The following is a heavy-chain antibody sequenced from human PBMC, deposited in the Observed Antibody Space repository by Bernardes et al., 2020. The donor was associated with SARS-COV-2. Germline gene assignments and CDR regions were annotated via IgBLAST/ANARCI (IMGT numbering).Heavy chain of an antibody. V-gene: IGHV3-53*01. CDR3: ARGLTIFGPHRDV. D-gene: IGHD3-3*01. CDR1: GFTVRSNY. Sequence: GGSLRLSCAASGFTVRSNYMSWVRQVPGKGLAWVSVIYSGGSTNYSDSVKGRFTIPRDNSTNTLYLQMNSLRAEDTAVYYCARGLTIFGPHRDVWGQGTTVTGSS. CDR2: IYSGGST. J-gene: IGHJ6*02.